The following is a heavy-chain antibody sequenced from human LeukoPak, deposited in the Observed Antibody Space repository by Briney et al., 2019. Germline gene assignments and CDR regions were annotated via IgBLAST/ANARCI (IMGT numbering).Heavy chain of an antibody. CDR3: AKDLDGYGGLRGDAFDI. D-gene: IGHD5-24*01. Sequence: AGGSLRFSCAASGFTFNSYALSWVRQAPGKGLEWVSAISDGGGSTYYADSVKGGFTISRDNSKNTVYLQMNSLRVEDTAVYYCAKDLDGYGGLRGDAFDIWGQGTMVIVSS. CDR1: GFTFNSYA. CDR2: ISDGGGST. V-gene: IGHV3-23*01. J-gene: IGHJ3*02.